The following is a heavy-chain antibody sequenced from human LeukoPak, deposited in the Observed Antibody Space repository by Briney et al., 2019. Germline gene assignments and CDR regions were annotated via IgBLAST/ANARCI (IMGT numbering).Heavy chain of an antibody. D-gene: IGHD3-22*01. CDR2: INWSGGST. Sequence: PGGSLRLSCAASGFTFDDYGMSWVRQAPGKGLEWVSGINWSGGSTGYADSVKGRFTISRDNAKNSLYLQMNSLRAEDTALYHCARTYYYDSSGYYHDYWGQGTLVTVSS. V-gene: IGHV3-20*01. J-gene: IGHJ4*02. CDR1: GFTFDDYG. CDR3: ARTYYYDSSGYYHDY.